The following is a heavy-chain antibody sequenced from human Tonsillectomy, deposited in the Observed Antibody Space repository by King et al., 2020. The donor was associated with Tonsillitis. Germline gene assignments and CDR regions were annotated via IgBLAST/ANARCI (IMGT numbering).Heavy chain of an antibody. V-gene: IGHV4-61*01. D-gene: IGHD1-26*01. CDR2: IYYSGST. CDR3: ARMWEWIPDY. CDR1: GGSVSSGSYY. Sequence: VQLQGSGPGLVKPSETLSLTCTVSGGSVSSGSYYWSWIRQPPGKGLEWIGYIYYSGSTNYNPSLKSRVTISVDTSKNQFSLKLSSVTAADTAVYYCARMWEWIPDYWGQGTLVTVSS. J-gene: IGHJ4*02.